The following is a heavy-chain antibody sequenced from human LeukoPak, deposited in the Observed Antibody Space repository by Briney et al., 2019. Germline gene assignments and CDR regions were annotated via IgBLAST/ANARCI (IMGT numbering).Heavy chain of an antibody. D-gene: IGHD3-10*01. CDR2: IRNDESNK. V-gene: IGHV3-30*02. CDR3: AKAPGSGNEVYYYYYMDV. J-gene: IGHJ6*03. Sequence: GGSLRLSCAATGFTFSSYGMHWVRQAPGKGLEWVAFIRNDESNKYYADSVKGRFTISRDNSKNTLYLQMNSLRAEDTAVYYCAKAPGSGNEVYYYYYMDVWGKGTTVTVSS. CDR1: GFTFSSYG.